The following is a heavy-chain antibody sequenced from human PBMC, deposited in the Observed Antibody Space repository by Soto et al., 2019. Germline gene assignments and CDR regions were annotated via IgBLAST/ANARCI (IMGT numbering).Heavy chain of an antibody. J-gene: IGHJ6*02. CDR2: ISYDGSNK. V-gene: IGHV3-30*18. CDR1: GFTFSSYG. CDR3: AKDRGGSGSYFPGYYYYGMDV. Sequence: QVQLVESGGGVVQPGRSLRLSCAASGFTFSSYGMHWVRQAPGKGLEWVAVISYDGSNKYYADSVKGRFTISRDNSKNTLYLQMNSLRPEDTAVYYCAKDRGGSGSYFPGYYYYGMDVWGQGTTVTVSS. D-gene: IGHD1-26*01.